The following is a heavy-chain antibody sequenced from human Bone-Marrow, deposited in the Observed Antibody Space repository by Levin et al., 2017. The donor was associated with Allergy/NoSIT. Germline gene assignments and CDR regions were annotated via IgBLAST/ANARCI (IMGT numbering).Heavy chain of an antibody. J-gene: IGHJ5*02. CDR1: GFVINTNY. CDR2: IYTGGST. V-gene: IGHV3-53*01. D-gene: IGHD2-21*02. CDR3: VRDNVVSGDSGVGH. Sequence: GESLKISCAVSGFVINTNYMSWVRQAPGKGLEWISVIYTGGSTAHADSVKGRFTISRDNSKNMLYLQMNGLRAEDTAVYYCVRDNVVSGDSGVGHLGQGTRVTVSS.